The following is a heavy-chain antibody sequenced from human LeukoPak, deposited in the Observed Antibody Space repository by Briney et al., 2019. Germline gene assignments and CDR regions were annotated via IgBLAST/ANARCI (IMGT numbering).Heavy chain of an antibody. V-gene: IGHV5-51*01. CDR3: ARHHRDDILTGYYGRIHFDY. J-gene: IGHJ4*02. D-gene: IGHD3-9*01. Sequence: GESLKISCKGSGYSFTSYCIGWVRQMPGKGLEWMGIIYPGDSDTRYSPSFQGQVTISADKSISTAYLQWSSLKASDTAMYYCARHHRDDILTGYYGRIHFDYWGQGTLVTVSS. CDR1: GYSFTSYC. CDR2: IYPGDSDT.